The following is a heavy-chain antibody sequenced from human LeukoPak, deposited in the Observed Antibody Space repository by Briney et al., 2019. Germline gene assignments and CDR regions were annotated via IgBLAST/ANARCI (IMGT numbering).Heavy chain of an antibody. J-gene: IGHJ4*02. CDR1: GYTSTSYY. Sequence: ASVKVSCKASGYTSTSYYMHWVRQAPGQGLEWMGIINPSGGSTSYAQKFQGRVTMTRDTSTSTVYMELSSLRSEDTAVYYCARELAVAGSFDYWGQGTLVTVSS. V-gene: IGHV1-46*01. D-gene: IGHD6-19*01. CDR3: ARELAVAGSFDY. CDR2: INPSGGST.